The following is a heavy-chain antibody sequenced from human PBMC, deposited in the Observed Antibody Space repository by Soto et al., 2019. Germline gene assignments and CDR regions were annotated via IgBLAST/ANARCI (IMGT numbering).Heavy chain of an antibody. D-gene: IGHD2-2*01. CDR1: GYTFSNYV. Sequence: QVHLVQSGGEVKRPGASVKVSCKTSGYTFSNYVITCVRQAPGQPLDWLGWISLYSDVTNYAQKFQGRVSMTTYTSTTTAYMELRSLRSDDTAVYYCARVVPGAEAWFGPWGQGNLVTVAS. J-gene: IGHJ5*02. CDR2: ISLYSDVT. V-gene: IGHV1-18*01. CDR3: ARVVPGAEAWFGP.